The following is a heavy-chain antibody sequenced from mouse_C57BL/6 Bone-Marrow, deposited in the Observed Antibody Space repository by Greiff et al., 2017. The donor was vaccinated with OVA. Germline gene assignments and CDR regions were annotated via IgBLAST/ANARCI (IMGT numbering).Heavy chain of an antibody. J-gene: IGHJ1*03. CDR3: AGGNGSSYWYFDV. Sequence: QVQLQQSGAELARPGASVKLSCKASGYTFTSYTMHWVKQRPGQGLEWIGYINPSSGSTKYNQKFKDKATLTADKSSSTAYMQLSSLISADAAAYYCAGGNGSSYWYFDVWGTGTTVTVSS. CDR1: GYTFTSYT. V-gene: IGHV1-4*01. D-gene: IGHD1-1*01. CDR2: INPSSGST.